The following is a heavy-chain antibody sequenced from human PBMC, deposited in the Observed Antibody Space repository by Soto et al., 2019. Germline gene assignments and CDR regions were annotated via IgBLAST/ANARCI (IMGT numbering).Heavy chain of an antibody. D-gene: IGHD5-18*01. J-gene: IGHJ4*02. CDR2: ISSGSTTI. CDR1: GFTFSSYS. V-gene: IGHV3-48*01. Sequence: GGSLRLSCAASGFTFSSYSMNWVRQAPGKGLEWVSYISSGSTTIYYADSVKGRFTISRDNSKNTLYLQMNSLKAEDTAVYYCAKDIVRYSYGACDYWGQGALVTVSS. CDR3: AKDIVRYSYGACDY.